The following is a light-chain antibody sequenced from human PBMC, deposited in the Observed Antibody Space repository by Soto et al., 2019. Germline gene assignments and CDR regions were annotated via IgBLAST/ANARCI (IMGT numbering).Light chain of an antibody. V-gene: IGLV2-23*01. CDR1: SSDDGSYNL. CDR2: EDD. Sequence: QSALTQPASVSGSPGQSITISCTGTSSDDGSYNLVSWYQQYPGKAPKLMIYEDDERPSGVPNRFSGSKSGNTASLTISGLQAEDEADYYCYSYAGRSTSVFGGGTKLTVL. CDR3: YSYAGRSTSV. J-gene: IGLJ2*01.